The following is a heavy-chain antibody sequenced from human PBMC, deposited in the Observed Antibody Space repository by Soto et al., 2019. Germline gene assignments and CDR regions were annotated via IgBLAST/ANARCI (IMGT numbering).Heavy chain of an antibody. CDR3: ARTAGYSYGFFDY. J-gene: IGHJ4*02. CDR2: IYYSGST. CDR1: GGSVSSGSYY. V-gene: IGHV4-61*01. D-gene: IGHD5-18*01. Sequence: QVQLQESGPGLVKPSETLSLTCSVSGGSVSSGSYYWSWIRQPPGKGLEWIGYIYYSGSTNYNPSLKSRVXXSXDXXKNQFSLKLSSVTAADTAVYYCARTAGYSYGFFDYWGQGTLVTVSS.